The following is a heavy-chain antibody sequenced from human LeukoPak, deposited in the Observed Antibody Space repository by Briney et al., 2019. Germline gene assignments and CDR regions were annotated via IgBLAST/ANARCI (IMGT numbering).Heavy chain of an antibody. CDR3: AKDWRGAQEY. CDR2: IRYDGSNK. Sequence: GRSLRLSCAASGFTFSSYGMHWVRQAPGKGLEWVAFIRYDGSNKYYADSVKGRFTISRDNSKNTLYPQMNSLRAEDTAVYYCAKDWRGAQEYWGQGTLVTVSS. D-gene: IGHD1-26*01. CDR1: GFTFSSYG. J-gene: IGHJ4*02. V-gene: IGHV3-30*02.